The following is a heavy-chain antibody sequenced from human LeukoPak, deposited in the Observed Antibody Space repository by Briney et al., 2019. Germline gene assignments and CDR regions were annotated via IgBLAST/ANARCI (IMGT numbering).Heavy chain of an antibody. V-gene: IGHV4-31*03. CDR2: IYYSGST. Sequence: SQTLSLTCTVSGGSISSGGYYWSWIRQHPGKGLEWIGYIYYSGSTYYNPSLKSRVTISVDTSKNQFSLELSSVTAADTAVYYCARVSKEYQLLYGFGGVVDYWGQGTLVTVSS. J-gene: IGHJ4*02. CDR3: ARVSKEYQLLYGFGGVVDY. CDR1: GGSISSGGYY. D-gene: IGHD2-2*02.